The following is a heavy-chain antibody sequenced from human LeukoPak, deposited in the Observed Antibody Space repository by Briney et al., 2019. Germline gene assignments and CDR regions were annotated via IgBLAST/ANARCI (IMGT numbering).Heavy chain of an antibody. CDR2: IYYSGST. Sequence: SETLSLTCTVSGGSTSSSSYHWGWIRQPPGKGLEWIGSIYYSGSTYYNPSLKSRVTISVDPSKNQFSLKLSFVTAADTAVYYCARHVEMAYNRFPLGAFDIWGQGTMVTISS. V-gene: IGHV4-39*01. J-gene: IGHJ3*02. CDR3: ARHVEMAYNRFPLGAFDI. D-gene: IGHD5-24*01. CDR1: GGSTSSSSYH.